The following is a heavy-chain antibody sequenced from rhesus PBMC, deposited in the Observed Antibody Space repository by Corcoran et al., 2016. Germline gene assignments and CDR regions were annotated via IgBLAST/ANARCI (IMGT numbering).Heavy chain of an antibody. CDR2: NRSKVNNCET. J-gene: IGHJ4*01. CDR1: GFTFSSSA. Sequence: EVQLVESGGGLVQPGGSLRLSCAASGFTFSSSAMHWVRQASGKGLGGGGGNRSKVNNCETGDGASVKGRFTISRDDSKNTADLQMNSLKTEDTAVYYCAIWEDYWGQGVLVTVSS. CDR3: AIWEDY. D-gene: IGHD1-44*02. V-gene: IGHV3-118*01.